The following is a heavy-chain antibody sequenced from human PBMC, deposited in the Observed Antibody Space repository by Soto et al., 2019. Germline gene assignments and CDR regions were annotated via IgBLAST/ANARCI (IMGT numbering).Heavy chain of an antibody. J-gene: IGHJ4*02. V-gene: IGHV3-23*01. D-gene: IGHD3-10*01. Sequence: EVQLLESGGGLVQPGGSLRLSCAASGFTFSSYAMSWVRQAPGKGLEWVSVISGSGGSTYYADSVKGRFTISRDNSKNTLYLQMNSLRAEDTAVYYCAKDFTRGLRGKYYFDYWGQGTLVTVSS. CDR3: AKDFTRGLRGKYYFDY. CDR1: GFTFSSYA. CDR2: ISGSGGST.